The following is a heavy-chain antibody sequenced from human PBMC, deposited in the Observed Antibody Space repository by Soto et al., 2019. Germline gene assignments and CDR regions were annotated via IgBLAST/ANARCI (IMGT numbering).Heavy chain of an antibody. CDR3: ERSFGGPHIGVIIRGMVFDP. D-gene: IGHD3-3*01. J-gene: IGHJ5*02. V-gene: IGHV1-69*06. Sequence: QVHLVQSGAEVKKPGSSVRVSCKASGGTFSSFDITWVRQSPGEGLEWLGGIVPLFGRADYGQNFQGRVTTTADKSTGTAYLEMRTLREVDTAVYFCERSFGGPHIGVIIRGMVFDPWGPGTLITVYS. CDR2: IVPLFGRA. CDR1: GGTFSSFD.